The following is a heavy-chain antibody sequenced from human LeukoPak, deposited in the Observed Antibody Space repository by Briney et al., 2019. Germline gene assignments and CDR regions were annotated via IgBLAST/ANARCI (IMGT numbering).Heavy chain of an antibody. Sequence: ASVKVSCKASGYTFTGYYMHWVRQAPGQGLEWMGRINPNSGGTNYAQKFQGRVTMTRDTSISTAYMELSRLRSDDTAVYYCATLNWNSNTYSDYWGQGTLVTVSS. CDR3: ATLNWNSNTYSDY. CDR1: GYTFTGYY. D-gene: IGHD1-7*01. CDR2: INPNSGGT. V-gene: IGHV1-2*06. J-gene: IGHJ4*02.